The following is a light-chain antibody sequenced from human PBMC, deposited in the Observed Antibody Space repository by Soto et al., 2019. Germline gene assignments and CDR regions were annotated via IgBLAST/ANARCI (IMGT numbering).Light chain of an antibody. CDR2: GHN. J-gene: IGLJ3*02. CDR3: QSFDNSVSGSGV. CDR1: YSNIGAGYE. V-gene: IGLV1-40*01. Sequence: QSVLTQPPSVSGAPGQRGTISCTGSYSNIGAGYEVHWYQQVPGTAPKLLVSGHNNRPSGVPDRFFGSKSGSSASLTIIGLQAEDEADYYCQSFDNSVSGSGVFGGGTKLTVL.